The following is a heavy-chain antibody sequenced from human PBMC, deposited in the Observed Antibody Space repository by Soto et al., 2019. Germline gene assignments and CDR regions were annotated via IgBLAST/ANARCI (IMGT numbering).Heavy chain of an antibody. D-gene: IGHD2-2*01. CDR3: AKDIVSRVVPAAGYYYYGMDV. J-gene: IGHJ6*02. V-gene: IGHV3-43D*04. Sequence: EVQLVESGGVVVQPGGSLRLSCAASGFTFDDYAMHWVRQAPGKGLEWVSLISWDGGSTYYADSVKGRFTISIDNSKNSLYLQMNSLRAEDTALYYCAKDIVSRVVPAAGYYYYGMDVWGQGTTVTVSS. CDR1: GFTFDDYA. CDR2: ISWDGGST.